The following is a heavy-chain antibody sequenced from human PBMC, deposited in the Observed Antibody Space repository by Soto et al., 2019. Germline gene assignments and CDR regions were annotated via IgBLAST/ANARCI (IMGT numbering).Heavy chain of an antibody. V-gene: IGHV1-46*01. CDR1: GYTFTSYS. Sequence: ASVKVSCKASGYTFTSYSMHGVRQAPGQGLEWMGIINPSSGRTSYAQNFQGRVTMTSDTYTSIVYMEMSSLKSEDTAVYYCARDQNFGFILYAMDVPGHGTTVTVSS. J-gene: IGHJ6*02. CDR2: INPSSGRT. CDR3: ARDQNFGFILYAMDV. D-gene: IGHD2-15*01.